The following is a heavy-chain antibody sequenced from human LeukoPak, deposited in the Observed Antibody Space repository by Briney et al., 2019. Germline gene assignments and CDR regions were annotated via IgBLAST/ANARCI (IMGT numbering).Heavy chain of an antibody. CDR2: ISYDESYQ. CDR3: ARGGYYDSSSYPYFWKTNTDAFDI. J-gene: IGHJ3*02. V-gene: IGHV3-30*04. CDR1: GFTFSSYA. Sequence: PGGSLRPSCEVSGFTFSSYAMHWVRQAPGKGLEWVSVISYDESYQYYADSVKGRFTISRDNYKNTLYLQMNNMRPEDTAVFFCARGGYYDSSSYPYFWKTNTDAFDIWGRGTMVTVSA. D-gene: IGHD3-22*01.